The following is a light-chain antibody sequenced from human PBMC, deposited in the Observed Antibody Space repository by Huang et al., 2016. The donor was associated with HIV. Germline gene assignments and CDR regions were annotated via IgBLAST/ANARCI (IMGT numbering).Light chain of an antibody. CDR3: QQRSGWPPSIT. Sequence: EIVLTQSPATLSLSPGERATLSCRASQSVNSYLAWYQQKPCQAPRLLIYDASSRATGIPARFSGSGSGTDFTLTINSLQPEDFTVYYCQQRSGWPPSITFGQGTRLEIK. CDR2: DAS. CDR1: QSVNSY. V-gene: IGKV3-11*01. J-gene: IGKJ5*01.